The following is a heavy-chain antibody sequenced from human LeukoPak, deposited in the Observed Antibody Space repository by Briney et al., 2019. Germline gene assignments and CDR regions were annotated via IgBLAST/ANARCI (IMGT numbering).Heavy chain of an antibody. CDR1: RYTFTGYY. V-gene: IGHV1-2*02. CDR2: INPNSGAT. Sequence: ASVKVSCKAPRYTFTGYYMHWVRQAPGQGLEWMGWINPNSGATNYAQKFQGRVTMTRDTSISTAYMELSRLRSDDTAVYYCARGPGGGYDWLGYWGQGTLVTVSS. CDR3: ARGPGGGYDWLGY. D-gene: IGHD5-12*01. J-gene: IGHJ4*02.